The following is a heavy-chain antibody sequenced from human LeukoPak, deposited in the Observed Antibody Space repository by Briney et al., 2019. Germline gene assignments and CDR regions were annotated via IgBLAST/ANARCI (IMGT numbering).Heavy chain of an antibody. CDR2: ISSSSSTI. J-gene: IGHJ6*03. CDR3: ARDSPAAYCSSTSCYPDYMDV. CDR1: GFTFSSYA. Sequence: GGSLRLSCAASGFTFSSYAMSWVRQAPGKGLEWVSYISSSSSTIYYADSVKGRFTISRDNAKNSLYLQMNSLRAEDTAVYYCARDSPAAYCSSTSCYPDYMDVWGKGTTVTVSS. V-gene: IGHV3-48*01. D-gene: IGHD2-2*01.